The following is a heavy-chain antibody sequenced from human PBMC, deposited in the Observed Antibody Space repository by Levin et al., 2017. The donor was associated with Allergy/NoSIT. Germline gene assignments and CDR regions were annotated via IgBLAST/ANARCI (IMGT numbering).Heavy chain of an antibody. D-gene: IGHD3-10*01. J-gene: IGHJ4*02. V-gene: IGHV3-30-3*01. CDR3: ERDRNYYGSGTFAGGPFDY. Sequence: GESLKISCAASGFTFSNYVLHWVRQAPGKGLEWVALISFDGSKTHFAASVKGRFTISRDNSKNTAYLQRSILKTEETAVYFCERDRNYYGSGTFAGGPFDYWVQGTLVTVSS. CDR2: ISFDGSKT. CDR1: GFTFSNYV.